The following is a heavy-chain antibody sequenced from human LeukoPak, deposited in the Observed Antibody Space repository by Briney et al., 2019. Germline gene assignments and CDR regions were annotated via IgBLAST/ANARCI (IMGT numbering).Heavy chain of an antibody. V-gene: IGHV3-43D*03. CDR2: ISWDGGST. J-gene: IGHJ6*03. D-gene: IGHD3-22*01. CDR1: GFTFSSYG. Sequence: GGSLRLSCAASGFTFSSYGMSWVRQAPGKGLEWVSLISWDGGSTYYADSVKGRFTISRDNSKNSLYLQMNSLRAEDTALYYCAKDKTYDSSYMDVWGKGTTVTISS. CDR3: AKDKTYDSSYMDV.